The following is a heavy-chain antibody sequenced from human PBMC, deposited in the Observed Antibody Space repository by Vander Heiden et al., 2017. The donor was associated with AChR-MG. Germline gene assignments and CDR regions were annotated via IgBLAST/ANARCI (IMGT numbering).Heavy chain of an antibody. D-gene: IGHD2-15*01. CDR3: AKEPGYHEDYFDY. CDR1: GFTFSSCA. V-gene: IGHV3-23*01. CDR2: ISGSGGST. Sequence: EVQLLESGGGLVQPGGSLRLSCAASGFTFSSCAISWVRQAPGKGLEWVSAISGSGGSTYYADSVKGRFTISRDNSKNTLYLQMNSLRAEDTAVYYCAKEPGYHEDYFDYWGQGTLVTVSS. J-gene: IGHJ4*02.